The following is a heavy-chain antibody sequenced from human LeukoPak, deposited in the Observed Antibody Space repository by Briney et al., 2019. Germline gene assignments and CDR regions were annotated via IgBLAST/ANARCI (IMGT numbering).Heavy chain of an antibody. V-gene: IGHV1-69*04. D-gene: IGHD3-22*01. CDR1: GGTFSSYA. J-gene: IGHJ4*02. Sequence: SVKVSCKASGGTFSSYAISWVRQAPGQGLEWMGRIIPILSIANYAQKFQGRVTITADKSTSTAYMELSSLRSEDTAVYYCARVFPRYYYDSSGYYFWGQGTLVTVSS. CDR2: IIPILSIA. CDR3: ARVFPRYYYDSSGYYF.